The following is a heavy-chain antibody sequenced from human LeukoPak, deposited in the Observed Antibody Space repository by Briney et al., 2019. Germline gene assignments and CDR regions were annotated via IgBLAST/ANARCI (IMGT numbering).Heavy chain of an antibody. V-gene: IGHV3-30*02. CDR3: AKAPNYYYYYMDV. J-gene: IGHJ6*03. CDR1: GFTFSSYG. CDR2: IRYDGSNK. Sequence: GGSLRLSCAASGFTFSSYGMHWVRQAPGKGLEWVAFIRYDGSNKYYADSVKGRFTISRDNPKNTLYLQMNSLRAEDTAVYYCAKAPNYYYYYMDVWGKGTTVTVSS.